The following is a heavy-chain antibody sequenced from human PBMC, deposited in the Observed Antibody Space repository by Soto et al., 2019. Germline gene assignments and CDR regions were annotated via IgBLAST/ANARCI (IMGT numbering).Heavy chain of an antibody. CDR1: GYTFTSNY. CDR2: VNPSDGYT. Sequence: QVQLVQSGAEVKKPGASVKVSCKASGYTFTSNYIHWVRQAPGQGPEWMGIVNPSDGYTNYAQKFQGRVTMTRDTSTSTVYMDLSSLRSEDTAVYYCARGQRGSSGYKLDYWGQGTLVTVSS. V-gene: IGHV1-46*01. D-gene: IGHD3-22*01. CDR3: ARGQRGSSGYKLDY. J-gene: IGHJ4*02.